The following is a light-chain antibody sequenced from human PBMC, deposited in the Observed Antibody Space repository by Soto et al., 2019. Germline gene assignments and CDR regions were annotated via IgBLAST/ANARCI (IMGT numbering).Light chain of an antibody. V-gene: IGLV1-51*01. CDR3: GAWDSSLSAGV. J-gene: IGLJ2*01. CDR2: DND. CDR1: SYNIGANY. Sequence: QSALTQPPSVSAAQGQKVTISCSGSSYNIGANYVSWYQQLPGTAPKLLIYDNDKRPSGIPDRFSASKSGTSATLGITGLQTGDEADYYCGAWDSSLSAGVFGGGTKITVL.